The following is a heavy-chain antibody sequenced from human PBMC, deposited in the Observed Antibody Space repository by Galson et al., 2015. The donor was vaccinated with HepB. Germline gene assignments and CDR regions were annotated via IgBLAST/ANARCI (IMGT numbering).Heavy chain of an antibody. CDR1: GLIFSNYG. CDR2: ISYDGSNR. Sequence: SLRLSCAASGLIFSNYGMHWVRQAPGKGLEWVAVISYDGSNRYSIDSVEGRFTISRDNSKNTLYLQMNSLRAEDTAVYYCATTLPNYFGMAVWGQGTTVTVSS. J-gene: IGHJ6*02. V-gene: IGHV3-30*03. CDR3: ATTLPNYFGMAV.